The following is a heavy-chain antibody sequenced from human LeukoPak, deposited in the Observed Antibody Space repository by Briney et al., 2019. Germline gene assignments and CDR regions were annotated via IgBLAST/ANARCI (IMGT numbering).Heavy chain of an antibody. CDR3: ARDFLDSGHGDWFDP. V-gene: IGHV3-21*01. D-gene: IGHD5-12*01. J-gene: IGHJ5*02. CDR1: GFAFSSYS. Sequence: GGSLRLSCAASGFAFSSYSMNWVRQAPGKGLEWVSSISSSSSYIYYADSVKGRFTISRDNAKNSLYLQMNSLRAEDTAVYYCARDFLDSGHGDWFDPWGQGTLVTVSS. CDR2: ISSSSSYI.